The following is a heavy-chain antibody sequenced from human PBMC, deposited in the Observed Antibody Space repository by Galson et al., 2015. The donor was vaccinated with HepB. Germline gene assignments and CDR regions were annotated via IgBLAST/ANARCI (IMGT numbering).Heavy chain of an antibody. CDR3: AKDRDGYNYGWYFDL. J-gene: IGHJ2*01. CDR1: GFTFSSYA. V-gene: IGHV3-23*01. D-gene: IGHD5-24*01. Sequence: SLRLSCAASGFTFSSYAMNWVRQAPGKGLEWVSGIRGSDGSTYYADSVKGRFTISRDNSKNTLYLQMNSLRAEDTAVYYCAKDRDGYNYGWYFDLWGRGTLVTVSS. CDR2: IRGSDGST.